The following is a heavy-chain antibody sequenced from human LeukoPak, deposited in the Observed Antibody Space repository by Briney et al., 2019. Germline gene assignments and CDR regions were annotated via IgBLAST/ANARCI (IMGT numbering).Heavy chain of an antibody. V-gene: IGHV3-7*01. J-gene: IGHJ4*02. Sequence: GGSLRLSCAASGFTFSSYWMRWVPEAPGKGLEWVANIKQDGSEKYYMDSVKGRFTISRDNAKNSLYLQMNSLRAEDTAVYYCARSRFNDYGDYGDYWGQGTLVTVSS. CDR1: GFTFSSYW. D-gene: IGHD4-17*01. CDR2: IKQDGSEK. CDR3: ARSRFNDYGDYGDY.